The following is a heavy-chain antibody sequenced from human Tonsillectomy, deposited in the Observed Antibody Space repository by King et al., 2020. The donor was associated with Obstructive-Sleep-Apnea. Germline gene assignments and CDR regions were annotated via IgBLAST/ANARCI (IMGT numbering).Heavy chain of an antibody. J-gene: IGHJ4*02. CDR2: INHSGST. D-gene: IGHD3-22*01. Sequence: VQLQQWGAGLLKPSETLSLTCAVYGGSFSGYYWSWIRQPPGKGLEWIGEINHSGSTNYNPSLKSRVTISVDTSKNQFSLNLSSVTAADTAVYYCATTTYYYDSSDDYWGQGTLVTVSS. CDR1: GGSFSGYY. V-gene: IGHV4-34*01. CDR3: ATTTYYYDSSDDY.